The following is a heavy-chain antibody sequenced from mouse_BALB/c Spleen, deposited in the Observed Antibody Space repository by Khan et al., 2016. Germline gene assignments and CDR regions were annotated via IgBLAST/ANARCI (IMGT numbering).Heavy chain of an antibody. CDR3: ARSPYDYDVGFAY. J-gene: IGHJ3*01. V-gene: IGHV14-3*02. Sequence: VQLQQPGAELVKPGASVKLSCTASGFNIKDTYMHWVKQRLEQGLEWIGRIDPANGNTKYDPKFQGKATITADTSSNTAYLQLSSLKSEDTAVYYCARSPYDYDVGFAYWGQGTLVTVSA. CDR2: IDPANGNT. CDR1: GFNIKDTY. D-gene: IGHD2-4*01.